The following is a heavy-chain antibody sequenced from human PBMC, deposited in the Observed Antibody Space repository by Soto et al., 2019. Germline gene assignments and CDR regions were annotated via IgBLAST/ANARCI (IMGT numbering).Heavy chain of an antibody. J-gene: IGHJ6*02. CDR1: GGSISSSSYY. CDR2: IYYSGST. CDR3: ASGYYYGMDV. Sequence: PSETLSLTCTVSGGSISSSSYYWGWIRQPPGKGLEWIGSIYYSGSTYYNPSLKSRVTISVDTSKNQFSLMLSSVTAADTAVYYCASGYYYGMDVWGQGTTVTVSS. V-gene: IGHV4-39*01.